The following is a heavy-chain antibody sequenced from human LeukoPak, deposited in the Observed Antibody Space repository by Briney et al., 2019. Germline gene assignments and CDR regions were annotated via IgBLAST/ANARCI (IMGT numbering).Heavy chain of an antibody. CDR2: IYYRSKWLK. J-gene: IGHJ4*02. D-gene: IGHD5-12*01. Sequence: SQTLSLTCAMSGDSVSSNSAAWSWIRQSPSRGLEWLGRIYYRSKWLKDYAGSVKSRISMNADTSKNQISLHLSFVTPEDTAMYYCARGLGDVATVSFDLWGQGTLVTVSS. CDR3: ARGLGDVATVSFDL. V-gene: IGHV6-1*01. CDR1: GDSVSSNSAA.